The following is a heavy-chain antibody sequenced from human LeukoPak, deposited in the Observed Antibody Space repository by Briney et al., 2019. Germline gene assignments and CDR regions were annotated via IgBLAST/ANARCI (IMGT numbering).Heavy chain of an antibody. D-gene: IGHD5-12*01. J-gene: IGHJ4*02. CDR2: MSYDESNQ. CDR3: ARNRFSGYDYFDY. V-gene: IGHV3-30*03. CDR1: GFIFSSYD. Sequence: GRSLRLSCVASGFIFSSYDMHWVCQAPGKGLEWVAFMSYDESNQYYVDSVKGRFTISRDNSKNTLYLQMNNLRREDTAVYLCARNRFSGYDYFDYWGQGALVTVSS.